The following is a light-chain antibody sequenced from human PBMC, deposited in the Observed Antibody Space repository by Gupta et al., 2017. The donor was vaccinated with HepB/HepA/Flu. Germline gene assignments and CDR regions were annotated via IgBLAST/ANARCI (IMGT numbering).Light chain of an antibody. CDR2: DVS. J-gene: IGLJ3*02. Sequence: QSALTQPASVSGSPGQSITISCTGTSIDVGGYNYVSWYQQHPGKAPKLMIYDVSDRPSGVSNRFSGSKSGNTASLTISSLQAEDEADYYCSSYTSSSTLVFGGGTKLTVL. CDR3: SSYTSSSTLV. V-gene: IGLV2-14*01. CDR1: SIDVGGYNY.